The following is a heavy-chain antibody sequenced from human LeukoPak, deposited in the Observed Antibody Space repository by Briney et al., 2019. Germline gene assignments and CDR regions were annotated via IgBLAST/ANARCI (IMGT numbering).Heavy chain of an antibody. CDR2: IIPIFGTA. CDR1: GGTFSSYA. CDR3: ARQFWYNWNDAFDP. J-gene: IGHJ5*02. Sequence: SVKVSCKASGGTFSSYAISWVRQAPGQGLEWMGGIIPIFGTANYAQKFQGRVTITADKSTSTAYMELSSLRSEDTAVYYCARQFWYNWNDAFDPWGQGTLVAVSS. V-gene: IGHV1-69*06. D-gene: IGHD1-1*01.